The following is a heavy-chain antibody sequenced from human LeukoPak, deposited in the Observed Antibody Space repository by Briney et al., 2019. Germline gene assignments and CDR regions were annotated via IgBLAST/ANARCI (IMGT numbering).Heavy chain of an antibody. D-gene: IGHD3-3*01. Sequence: GGSLRLSCAASGFTFSSYGMHWVRQAPGKGLEWVAFIRYDGSNKYYADSVKGRFTISRDNSKNTLYLQMNSLRAEDTAVYYCAKDWKDYDFWGDYYYYMDVWGKGTTVTVSS. V-gene: IGHV3-30*02. CDR3: AKDWKDYDFWGDYYYYMDV. CDR2: IRYDGSNK. J-gene: IGHJ6*03. CDR1: GFTFSSYG.